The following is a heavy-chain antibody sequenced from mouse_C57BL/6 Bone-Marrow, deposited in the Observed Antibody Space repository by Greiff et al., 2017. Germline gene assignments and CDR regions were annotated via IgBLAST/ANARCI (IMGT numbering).Heavy chain of an antibody. D-gene: IGHD2-4*01. J-gene: IGHJ4*01. CDR1: GFTFNTYA. CDR3: VRDGRLRYYAMDY. Sequence: EVQLVESGGGLVQPKGSLKLSCAASGFTFNTYAMHWVRQAPGKGLEWVARIRSKSSNYATYYADSVKDRFPIARDDSQSMLYLQVNNLKTEYTSMYYCVRDGRLRYYAMDYWGQGTSVTVSS. CDR2: IRSKSSNYAT. V-gene: IGHV10-3*01.